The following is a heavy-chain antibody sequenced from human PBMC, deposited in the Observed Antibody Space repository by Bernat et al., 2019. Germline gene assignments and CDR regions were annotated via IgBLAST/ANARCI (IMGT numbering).Heavy chain of an antibody. Sequence: EVQLVETGGGLIQPGGSLRLSCAASGFSVSSYYMSWVRQAPGKGLEWVSVIHSGGTTYYEDSVKGRFIISRDNSKNTLYLQMNSLRAEDTAVYYCATSITMMVYWGQGTLVTVSS. V-gene: IGHV3-53*02. CDR1: GFSVSSYY. CDR3: ATSITMMVY. J-gene: IGHJ4*02. CDR2: IHSGGTT. D-gene: IGHD3-22*01.